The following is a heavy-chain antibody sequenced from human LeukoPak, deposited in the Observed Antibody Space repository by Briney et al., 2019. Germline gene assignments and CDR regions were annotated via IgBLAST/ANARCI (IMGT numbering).Heavy chain of an antibody. J-gene: IGHJ3*02. CDR2: INHSGST. Sequence: SETLSLTCAVSGGSFSGYYWSWIRQPPGKGLEWIGEINHSGSTNYNPSLKSRVTISVDTSKNQFSLKLSSVTAADTAVYYCARDRYDFWSVGFDIWGQGTMVTVSS. D-gene: IGHD3-3*01. CDR1: GGSFSGYY. CDR3: ARDRYDFWSVGFDI. V-gene: IGHV4-34*01.